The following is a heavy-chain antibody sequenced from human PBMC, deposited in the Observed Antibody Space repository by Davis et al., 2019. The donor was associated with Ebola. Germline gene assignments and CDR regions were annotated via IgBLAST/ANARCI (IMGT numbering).Heavy chain of an antibody. D-gene: IGHD4-17*01. CDR2: IRSKANSYAT. CDR3: TSTLDGDYVDY. CDR1: GFTFSGSA. J-gene: IGHJ4*02. Sequence: GGSLRLSCAASGFTFSGSAMHWVRQASGKGLEWVGRIRSKANSYATAYAASVKGRFTISRDDSKNTAYLQMNSLKTKDTAVYYCTSTLDGDYVDYWGQGTLVTVSS. V-gene: IGHV3-73*01.